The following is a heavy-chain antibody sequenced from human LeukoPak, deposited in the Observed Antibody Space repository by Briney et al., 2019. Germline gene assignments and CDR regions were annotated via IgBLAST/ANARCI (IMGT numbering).Heavy chain of an antibody. J-gene: IGHJ5*02. V-gene: IGHV3-48*03. CDR3: AREGRHLLSRNWLDP. D-gene: IGHD2-15*01. Sequence: GGSLRLSCAASGFTFSSYEMNWVRQAPGKGLEWVSYISSSGTTIYYADSAKGRFTISRDNAKNSLYLQMNSRRAEDTAVYYCAREGRHLLSRNWLDPWGQGTLVTVSS. CDR2: ISSSGTTI. CDR1: GFTFSSYE.